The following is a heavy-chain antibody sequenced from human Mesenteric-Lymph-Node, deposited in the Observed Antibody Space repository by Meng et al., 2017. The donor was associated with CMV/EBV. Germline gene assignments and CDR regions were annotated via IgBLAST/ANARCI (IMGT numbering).Heavy chain of an antibody. CDR3: ARPGPLHPDGMDV. V-gene: IGHV5-51*01. J-gene: IGHJ6*02. CDR1: GYSFTSYW. CDR2: IYPGDSDT. Sequence: GESLKISCKGFGYSFTSYWIGWVRQMPGKGLEWMGIIYPGDSDTRYSPSFQGQVTISADKAISTAYLQWRSLKASDTATYYCARPGPLHPDGMDVWGQGTTVTVSS.